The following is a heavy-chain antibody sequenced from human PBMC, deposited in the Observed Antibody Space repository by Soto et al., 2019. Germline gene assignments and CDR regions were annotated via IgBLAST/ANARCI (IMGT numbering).Heavy chain of an antibody. J-gene: IGHJ6*02. CDR1: GVSVSSDGW. V-gene: IGHV4-4*02. D-gene: IGHD3-22*01. Sequence: QVQLQESGPGLVKPSGTLSLTCGVSGVSVSSDGWWSWVRQPPGKGLEWIGEINHSGRTNSNPSLKSRVTISVDRSTNQFSLKLTCITAADTAVYYCAKILVAQYYYSRLDVWGQGTTVTVSS. CDR2: INHSGRT. CDR3: AKILVAQYYYSRLDV.